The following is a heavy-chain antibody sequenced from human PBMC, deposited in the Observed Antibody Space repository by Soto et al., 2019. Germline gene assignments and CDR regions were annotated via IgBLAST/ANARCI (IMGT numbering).Heavy chain of an antibody. CDR2: ISIHNGNT. CDR1: GYTFNTYG. Sequence: QAQLLQSGGELKKSGASVKVSCKASGYTFNTYGISWVRQAPGQGLEWMAWISIHNGNTNFAEKFQGRVTLTTDTSTSTANMELRSLRSDDTAVCYCARMTTVDNSHYCMDVWGKGTTVTVSS. D-gene: IGHD4-4*01. J-gene: IGHJ6*03. V-gene: IGHV1-18*04. CDR3: ARMTTVDNSHYCMDV.